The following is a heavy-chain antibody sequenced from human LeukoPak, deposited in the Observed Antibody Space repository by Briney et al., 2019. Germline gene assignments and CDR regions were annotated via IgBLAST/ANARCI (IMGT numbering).Heavy chain of an antibody. Sequence: TGGSLRLSCAASGFTFSSYEMNWVRQAPGKGLEWVSYISSSSSTIYYADSVKGRFTISRDNSKNTLYLQMNSLRAEDTAVYYCAKDGGVRGPDYYYYMDVWGKGTTVTISS. D-gene: IGHD3-10*01. CDR3: AKDGGVRGPDYYYYMDV. J-gene: IGHJ6*03. CDR2: ISSSSSTI. V-gene: IGHV3-48*01. CDR1: GFTFSSYE.